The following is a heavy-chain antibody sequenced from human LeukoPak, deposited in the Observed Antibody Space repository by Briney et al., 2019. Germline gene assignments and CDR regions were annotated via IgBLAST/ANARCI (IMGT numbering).Heavy chain of an antibody. CDR3: ARRWFGDV. Sequence: GGSLRLSCAASGFTFSDYAMTWVRQAPGKGLEWVATISGSGVMTYYADSVKGRFTISRDNSKNTLYLQMNSLRTEDTAVYYCARRWFGDVWGKGTTVTVSS. J-gene: IGHJ6*04. CDR1: GFTFSDYA. V-gene: IGHV3-23*01. D-gene: IGHD3-10*01. CDR2: ISGSGVMT.